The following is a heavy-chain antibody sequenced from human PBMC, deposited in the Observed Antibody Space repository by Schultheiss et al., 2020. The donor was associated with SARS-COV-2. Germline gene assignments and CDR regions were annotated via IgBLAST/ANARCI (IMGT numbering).Heavy chain of an antibody. V-gene: IGHV3-48*04. Sequence: GGSLRLSCAASGFTFSSYAMHWVRQAPGKGLEWVSYISSSGSTIYYADSVKGRFTISRDNAKNSLYLQMNSLRAEDTAVYYCANELRWGGFDYWGQGTLVTVSS. D-gene: IGHD3-16*01. J-gene: IGHJ4*02. CDR2: ISSSGSTI. CDR1: GFTFSSYA. CDR3: ANELRWGGFDY.